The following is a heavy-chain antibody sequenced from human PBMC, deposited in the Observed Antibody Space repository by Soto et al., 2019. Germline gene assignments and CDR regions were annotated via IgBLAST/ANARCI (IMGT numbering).Heavy chain of an antibody. V-gene: IGHV3-30-3*01. D-gene: IGHD2-2*01. J-gene: IGHJ4*02. CDR1: GFTFSSYA. Sequence: QVQLVESGGGVVQPGRSLRLSCAASGFTFSSYAMHWVRQAPGKRLEWVAVISYDGSNKYYADSVKGRFTISRDNSKNTLYLQMNSLRAEDTAVYYCARGYQLLTTFDYWGQGTLVTVSS. CDR2: ISYDGSNK. CDR3: ARGYQLLTTFDY.